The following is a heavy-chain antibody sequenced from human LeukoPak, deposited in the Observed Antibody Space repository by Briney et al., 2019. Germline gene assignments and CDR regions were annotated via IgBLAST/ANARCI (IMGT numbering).Heavy chain of an antibody. D-gene: IGHD5-18*01. J-gene: IGHJ4*02. V-gene: IGHV3-21*04. Sequence: KPGGSLRLSCAASGFTFSSYSMNWVRQAPGKGLEWVSSISCSSNYIYYADSVKGRFTISRDNAKNSLYLQMNSLRAEDTAVYYCARSFKSYVQNLDYWGQGTLVTVSS. CDR1: GFTFSSYS. CDR2: ISCSSNYI. CDR3: ARSFKSYVQNLDY.